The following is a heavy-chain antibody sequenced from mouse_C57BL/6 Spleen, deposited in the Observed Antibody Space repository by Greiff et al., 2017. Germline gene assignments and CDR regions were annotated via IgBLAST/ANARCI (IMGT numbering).Heavy chain of an antibody. D-gene: IGHD1-1*02. V-gene: IGHV1-52*01. Sequence: QVQLQQPGAELVRPGSSVKLSCKASGYTFTSYWMHWVKQRPIQGLEWIGNIDPSDSGTHYNPQFKDKATLTVDKYSSTASMQLSRLTSEDSAVYYCARWGIYGHYFDYWGQGTTLTVSS. CDR3: ARWGIYGHYFDY. CDR2: IDPSDSGT. J-gene: IGHJ2*01. CDR1: GYTFTSYW.